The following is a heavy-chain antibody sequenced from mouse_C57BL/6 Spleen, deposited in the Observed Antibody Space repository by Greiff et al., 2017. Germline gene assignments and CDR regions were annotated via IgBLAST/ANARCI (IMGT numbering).Heavy chain of an antibody. J-gene: IGHJ2*01. CDR2: IDPSDSYT. V-gene: IGHV1-59*01. CDR3: ARCQLGRNFDY. D-gene: IGHD4-1*02. CDR1: GYTFTSYW. Sequence: QVQLQQPGAELVRPGTSVKLSCKASGYTFTSYWMHWVKQRPGQGLEWIGVIDPSDSYTNYNQKFKGKATLTVDTSSSTAYMQLSSLTSEDSAVYYCARCQLGRNFDYWGQGTTLTVSS.